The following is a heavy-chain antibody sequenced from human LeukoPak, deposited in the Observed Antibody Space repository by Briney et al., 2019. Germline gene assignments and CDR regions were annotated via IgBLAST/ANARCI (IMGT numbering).Heavy chain of an antibody. Sequence: SVKVSCKASGGTFSSYAISWVRQAPGQGLEWMGGIIPIFGTANYAQKFQGRVTITADESTSTAYMELSSLRSEDTAVYYCARRSGFVVVPAAIPAFDIWGQGTMVTVSS. CDR1: GGTFSSYA. J-gene: IGHJ3*02. CDR3: ARRSGFVVVPAAIPAFDI. CDR2: IIPIFGTA. D-gene: IGHD2-2*02. V-gene: IGHV1-69*13.